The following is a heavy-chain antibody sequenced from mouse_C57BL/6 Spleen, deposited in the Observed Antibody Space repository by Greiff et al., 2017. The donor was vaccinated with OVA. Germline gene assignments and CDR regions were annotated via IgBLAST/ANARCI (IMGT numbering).Heavy chain of an antibody. V-gene: IGHV1-61*01. D-gene: IGHD1-1*01. CDR1: GYTFTSYW. CDR2: IYPSDSET. Sequence: QVQLQHPGAELVRPGSSVKLSCKASGYTFTSYWMDWVKQRPGQGLEWIGNIYPSDSETHYNQKFKDKATLTVAKSSSTAYMQLSSLTSGDAAVYDCAREGATTVVAHPLDYWGQGTTLTVSS. CDR3: AREGATTVVAHPLDY. J-gene: IGHJ2*01.